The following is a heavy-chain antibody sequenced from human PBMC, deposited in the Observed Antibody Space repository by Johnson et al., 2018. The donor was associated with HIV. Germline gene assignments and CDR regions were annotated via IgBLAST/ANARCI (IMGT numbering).Heavy chain of an antibody. CDR3: ARVTSFGVTKVDAFDI. CDR2: ISWNGGST. D-gene: IGHD3-3*01. CDR1: GFKFDNFG. J-gene: IGHJ3*02. Sequence: VQLVESGGGVVRPGGSLRLSCAASGFKFDNFGMSWVRQAPGKGLEWVSGISWNGGSTNYAESVKGRFTMSRDNAKDSLYLQMKNLRVEDTALYYCARVTSFGVTKVDAFDIWGQGTKVTVSS. V-gene: IGHV3-20*04.